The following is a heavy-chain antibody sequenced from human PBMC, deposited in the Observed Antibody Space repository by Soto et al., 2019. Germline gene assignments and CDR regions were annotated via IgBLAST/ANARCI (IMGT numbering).Heavy chain of an antibody. J-gene: IGHJ1*01. CDR3: AREENCSGGTCYSEYFHR. D-gene: IGHD2-15*01. V-gene: IGHV1-8*01. CDR1: GYSFTNND. Sequence: ASVKVSCKASGYSFTNNDVSWVRQATGQGLEWMGWMNPGSGDTGYAQNFQGRVTMTRDTSTTTIYMELSSLRSDDTAIYYCAREENCSGGTCYSEYFHRWGQGTLVTVSS. CDR2: MNPGSGDT.